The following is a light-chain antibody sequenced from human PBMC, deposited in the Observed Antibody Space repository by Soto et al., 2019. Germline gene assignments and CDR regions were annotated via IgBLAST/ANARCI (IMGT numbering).Light chain of an antibody. CDR1: QDVDSW. J-gene: IGKJ1*01. CDR2: AAS. CDR3: QQGSSFPWT. Sequence: DIQMTQSPSSVSASVGDRVTITCRASQDVDSWLAWYQQKPGKAPKLLIYAASNLQSGVPSRFTGSGSGTDFTVTISSLQPEDFATYYCQQGSSFPWTFGQGPKVEIK. V-gene: IGKV1-12*01.